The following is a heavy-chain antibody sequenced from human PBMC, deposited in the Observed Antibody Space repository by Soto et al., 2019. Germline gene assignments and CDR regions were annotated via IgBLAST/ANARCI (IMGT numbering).Heavy chain of an antibody. CDR3: ASRGTGPSAPFDY. V-gene: IGHV4-31*03. CDR2: IYYSGST. Sequence: SETLSLTCTVSDGSISSGGYYWSWIRQHPGKGLEWIGYIYYSGSTYYNPSLKSRVTISVDTSKNQFSLKLSSVTAADTAVYYCASRGTGPSAPFDYWGQGTLVTVSS. J-gene: IGHJ4*02. CDR1: DGSISSGGYY. D-gene: IGHD2-8*02.